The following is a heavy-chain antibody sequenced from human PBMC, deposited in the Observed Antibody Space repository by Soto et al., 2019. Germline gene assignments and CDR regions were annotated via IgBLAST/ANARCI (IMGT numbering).Heavy chain of an antibody. CDR1: GYTFTSYG. J-gene: IGHJ5*02. D-gene: IGHD3-9*01. CDR3: ARVSLIYDIQNWFDP. V-gene: IGHV1-18*01. CDR2: ISAYNGNT. Sequence: ASVKVSCKASGYTFTSYGISWVRQAPGQGLEWMGWISAYNGNTNYAQKLQGRVTMTTDTSTSTAYMELRSLRSDDTAVYYCARVSLIYDIQNWFDPWGQGTLVTVSS.